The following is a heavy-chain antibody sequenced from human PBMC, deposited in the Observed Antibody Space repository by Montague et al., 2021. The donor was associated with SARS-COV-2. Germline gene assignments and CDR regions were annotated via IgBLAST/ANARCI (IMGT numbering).Heavy chain of an antibody. V-gene: IGHV3-7*03. J-gene: IGHJ4*02. Sequence: SLRLSCAASGFTFSSYWMSWVRQAPGKGLEWVAHIKQDGSEKYYVDSVKGRFTISRDNAKNSLYLQMNSLRAEDTAVYYCARVGSSSWYFDYWGQGTLVTVSS. CDR1: GFTFSSYW. CDR2: IKQDGSEK. D-gene: IGHD6-13*01. CDR3: ARVGSSSWYFDY.